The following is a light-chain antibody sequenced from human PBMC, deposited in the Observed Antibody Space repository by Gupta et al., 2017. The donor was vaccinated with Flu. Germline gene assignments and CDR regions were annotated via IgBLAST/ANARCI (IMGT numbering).Light chain of an antibody. J-gene: IGKJ1*01. Sequence: EIVLTQSPGPLSFSPGEGATLSCRASQSVPGNKLVWYQQKPGQAPRLLIYAASSRATVTPDRFSGRGSGTYFTLTISGLEPEDLAVYYCQQYGSSPPWTFGQGTKVEIK. CDR1: QSVPGNK. CDR3: QQYGSSPPWT. V-gene: IGKV3-20*01. CDR2: AAS.